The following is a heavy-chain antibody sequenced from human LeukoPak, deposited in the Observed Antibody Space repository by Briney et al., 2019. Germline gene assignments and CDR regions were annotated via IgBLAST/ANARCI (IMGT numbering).Heavy chain of an antibody. CDR2: IIPIFGTA. V-gene: IGHV1-69*13. Sequence: SVKVSCKASGGTFSSYAISWVRQAPGQGLEWMGGIIPIFGTANYAQKFQGRVTITADESTSTAYMELSSLRSEDTAVYYSARDRRTGTTIGWFDPWGQGTLVTVSS. J-gene: IGHJ5*02. CDR3: ARDRRTGTTIGWFDP. D-gene: IGHD1-7*01. CDR1: GGTFSSYA.